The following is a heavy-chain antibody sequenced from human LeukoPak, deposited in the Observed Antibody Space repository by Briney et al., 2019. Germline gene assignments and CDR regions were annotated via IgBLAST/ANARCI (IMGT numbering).Heavy chain of an antibody. V-gene: IGHV4-59*01. Sequence: SETLSLTCTVSGGSIRSYHWSWIRQPPGKGLEWIGYIYYSGSTNYNPSLKSRVTISVDTSKNQFSLKLSSVTAADTAVYYCARAPVPRKGDYYYMDVWGKGTTVTVSS. CDR3: ARAPVPRKGDYYYMDV. J-gene: IGHJ6*03. CDR2: IYYSGST. CDR1: GGSIRSYH.